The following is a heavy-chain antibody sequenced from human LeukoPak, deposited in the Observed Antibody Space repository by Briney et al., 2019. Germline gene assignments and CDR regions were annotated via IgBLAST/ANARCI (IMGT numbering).Heavy chain of an antibody. CDR3: ATMEDHDYGDYDFSY. CDR1: GYTFTDYY. V-gene: IGHV1-69-2*01. Sequence: ASVKVSCNVSGYTFTDYYMHWVQQAPGKGLEWMGLVDPEDGETIYAEKFQGRVTITADTSTDTAYMELSSLRSEDTAVYYCATMEDHDYGDYDFSYWGQGTLVTVSS. D-gene: IGHD4-17*01. J-gene: IGHJ4*02. CDR2: VDPEDGET.